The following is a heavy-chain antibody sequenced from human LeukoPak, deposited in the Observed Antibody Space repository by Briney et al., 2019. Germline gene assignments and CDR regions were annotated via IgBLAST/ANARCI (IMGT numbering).Heavy chain of an antibody. V-gene: IGHV3-23*01. CDR2: ISGSGGST. CDR3: AKDLRVSGSYYGDAFDI. J-gene: IGHJ3*02. D-gene: IGHD1-26*01. CDR1: AFTFSSYG. Sequence: GGSLRLSCAASAFTFSSYGMSWVRQAPGKGLEWVSAISGSGGSTYYADSVKGRFTISRDNSKNTLYLQMNSLRAEDTAVYYCAKDLRVSGSYYGDAFDIWGQGTMVTVSS.